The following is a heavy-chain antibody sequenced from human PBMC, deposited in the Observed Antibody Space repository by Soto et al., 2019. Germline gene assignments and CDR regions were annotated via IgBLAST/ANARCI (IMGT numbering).Heavy chain of an antibody. CDR1: GFTFSSYA. CDR3: ARDPGWTNYYGSGSYHSLDY. D-gene: IGHD3-10*01. V-gene: IGHV3-30-3*01. Sequence: QVQLVESGGGVVQPGRSLRLSCAASGFTFSSYAMHWVRQAPGKGLEWVAVISYDGSNKYYADSVKGRITISRDNSKNTLYLQMNSLRAEDTAVYYCARDPGWTNYYGSGSYHSLDYWGQGTLVTVSS. CDR2: ISYDGSNK. J-gene: IGHJ4*02.